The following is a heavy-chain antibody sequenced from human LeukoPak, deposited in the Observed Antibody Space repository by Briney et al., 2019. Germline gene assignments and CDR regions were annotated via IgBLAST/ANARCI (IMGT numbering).Heavy chain of an antibody. CDR1: GFTFSSYW. V-gene: IGHV3-7*01. Sequence: GGSLRLSCAASGFTFSSYWMNWVRQAPGKGLEWVANIKQDGSDKYYVDSVKGRFTISRDNAKNSLYLQTNSLRAEDTAVYYCARDYSASGAHDYWGQGTLVTVSS. D-gene: IGHD3-10*01. CDR3: ARDYSASGAHDY. CDR2: IKQDGSDK. J-gene: IGHJ4*02.